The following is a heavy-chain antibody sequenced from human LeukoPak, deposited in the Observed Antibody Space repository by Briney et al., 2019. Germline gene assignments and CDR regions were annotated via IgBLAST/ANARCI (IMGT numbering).Heavy chain of an antibody. D-gene: IGHD3-22*01. V-gene: IGHV3-21*01. CDR3: AREPYYYDSSGYYSYPLNYYFDY. CDR2: ISSSSSYI. CDR1: GFTFSSYA. J-gene: IGHJ4*02. Sequence: KSGGSLRLSCAASGFTFSSYAMNWVRQAPGKGLEWVSSISSSSSYIYYADSVKGRFTISRDNAKNSLYLQMNSLRAEDTAVYYCAREPYYYDSSGYYSYPLNYYFDYWGQGTLVTVSS.